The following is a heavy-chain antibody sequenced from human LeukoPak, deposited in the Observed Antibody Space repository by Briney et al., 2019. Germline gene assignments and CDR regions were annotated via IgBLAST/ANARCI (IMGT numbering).Heavy chain of an antibody. V-gene: IGHV4-39*01. CDR1: GPSVTSGGFY. Sequence: SETLSLTCSVSGPSVTSGGFYWGWLRQPPGKGLQGLATVYYTGSTYYNPSLRSRVTISIDTSKNQFSLSLRSLIAADTAVYYCARHSGSGSLSRPFDPWGQGTLVTVSS. CDR2: VYYTGST. D-gene: IGHD3-10*01. CDR3: ARHSGSGSLSRPFDP. J-gene: IGHJ5*02.